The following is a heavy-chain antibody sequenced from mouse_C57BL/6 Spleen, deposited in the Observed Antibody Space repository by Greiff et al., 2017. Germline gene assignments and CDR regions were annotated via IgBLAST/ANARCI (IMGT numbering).Heavy chain of an antibody. CDR2: INPNNGGT. J-gene: IGHJ3*01. V-gene: IGHV1-22*01. Sequence: VQLKQSGPELVKPGASVKMSCKASGYTFTDYNMHWVKQSHGKSLEWIGYINPNNGGTSYNQKFKGKATLTVNKSSSTAYMELRSLTSEDSAVYYCARDGNYAWFAYWGQGTLVTVSA. CDR3: ARDGNYAWFAY. D-gene: IGHD2-1*01. CDR1: GYTFTDYN.